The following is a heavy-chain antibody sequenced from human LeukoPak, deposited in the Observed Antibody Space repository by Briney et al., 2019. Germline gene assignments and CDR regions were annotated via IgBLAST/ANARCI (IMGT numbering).Heavy chain of an antibody. CDR1: GGSFSGYY. CDR3: ARAISGSFRTSYYFDY. V-gene: IGHV4-34*01. D-gene: IGHD6-13*01. CDR2: INHSGST. Sequence: SETLSLTCAVYGGSFSGYYWSWIRQPPGKGLGWIGEINHSGSTNYNPSLKSRVTISVDTSKNQFSLKLSSVTAADTAVYYCARAISGSFRTSYYFDYWGQGTLVTVSS. J-gene: IGHJ4*02.